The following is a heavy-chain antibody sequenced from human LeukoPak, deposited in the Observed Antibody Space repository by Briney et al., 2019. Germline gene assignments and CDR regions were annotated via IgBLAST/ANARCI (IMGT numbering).Heavy chain of an antibody. V-gene: IGHV1-69*05. CDR3: ARDKGTGSNWFDP. J-gene: IGHJ5*02. D-gene: IGHD1-14*01. Sequence: SVKVSCKASGGTFSSYAISWVRQAPGQGLEWMGGIIPIFGTANYAQKFQGRVTITTDESTSTAYMELSSLRSEDTAVYYCARDKGTGSNWFDPWGQGTLVTVSS. CDR2: IIPIFGTA. CDR1: GGTFSSYA.